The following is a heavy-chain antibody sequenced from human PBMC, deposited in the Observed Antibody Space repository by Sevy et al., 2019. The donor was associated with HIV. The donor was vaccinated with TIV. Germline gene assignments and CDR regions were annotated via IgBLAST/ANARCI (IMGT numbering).Heavy chain of an antibody. Sequence: GGSLRLSCAASGFTFNAFSMHWVRQAPGKGLEWVATISLDGGNQHYADSVRGRFTISRDNSQNALFLQMNSLRPDDTALYYCALERLSSNVAEYFQNWGQVALVTVSS. V-gene: IGHV3-30-3*01. CDR3: ALERLSSNVAEYFQN. J-gene: IGHJ1*01. CDR1: GFTFNAFS. CDR2: ISLDGGNQ. D-gene: IGHD1-1*01.